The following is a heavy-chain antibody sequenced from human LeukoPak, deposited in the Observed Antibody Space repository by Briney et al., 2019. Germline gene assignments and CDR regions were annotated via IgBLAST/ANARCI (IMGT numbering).Heavy chain of an antibody. CDR3: ARGGVSMMVGDVFDV. J-gene: IGHJ3*01. Sequence: ASVKVSCKASGYTFTGYYMHWVRQAPGQGLEWMGWINPNSGGANYAQKFQGRVTMTTDTSTNRAYMELRSLRSDDTAVYYCARGGVSMMVGDVFDVWGQGTMVIVSS. D-gene: IGHD3-22*01. CDR1: GYTFTGYY. V-gene: IGHV1-2*02. CDR2: INPNSGGA.